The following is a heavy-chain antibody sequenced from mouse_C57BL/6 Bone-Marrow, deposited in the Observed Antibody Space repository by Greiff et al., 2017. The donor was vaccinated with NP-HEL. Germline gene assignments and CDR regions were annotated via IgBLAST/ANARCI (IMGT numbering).Heavy chain of an antibody. J-gene: IGHJ3*01. V-gene: IGHV5-6*01. Sequence: EVMLVESGGDLVKPGGSLKLSCAASGFTFSSYGMSWVRQTPDKRLEWVATISSGGSYTYYPDSVKGRFTISRDNAKNTLYLQMSSLKSEDTAMYYCARHDGNDWFAYWGQGTLVTVSA. D-gene: IGHD2-1*01. CDR1: GFTFSSYG. CDR2: ISSGGSYT. CDR3: ARHDGNDWFAY.